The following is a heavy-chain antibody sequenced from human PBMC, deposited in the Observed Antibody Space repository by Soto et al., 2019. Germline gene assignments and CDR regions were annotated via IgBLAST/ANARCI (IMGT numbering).Heavy chain of an antibody. V-gene: IGHV4-34*01. CDR2: INHGGSS. Sequence: VQLQQWGAGLLKTSETLSLTCAVYGGSLSGYYWSWIRQTPGKRLEWVGDINHGGSSNYNPSLKCRVPFSLDTYKNQFSLKLISVIAADTAVYYCATYRRSWSKYVQHWGRGTLVTVSS. CDR1: GGSLSGYY. CDR3: ATYRRSWSKYVQH. J-gene: IGHJ1*01. D-gene: IGHD3-16*02.